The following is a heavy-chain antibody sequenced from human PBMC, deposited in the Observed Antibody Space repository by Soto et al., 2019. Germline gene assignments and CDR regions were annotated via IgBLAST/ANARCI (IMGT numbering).Heavy chain of an antibody. CDR1: GFTFSDFN. CDR3: ATERGRSWYEFRD. CDR2: INTSSSSI. D-gene: IGHD6-13*01. Sequence: EVHLVESGGDLVQPGGSLTISCTNSGFTFSDFNMNWLRQAPGKGLEWISFINTSSSSIYYADSVKGRFTISRDNARNSLFLQMNSLRVEDTAIYYCATERGRSWYEFRDWGQGTLVTVSS. V-gene: IGHV3-48*01. J-gene: IGHJ4*02.